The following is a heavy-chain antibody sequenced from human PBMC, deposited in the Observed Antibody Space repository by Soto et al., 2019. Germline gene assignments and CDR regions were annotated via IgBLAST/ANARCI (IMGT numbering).Heavy chain of an antibody. V-gene: IGHV3-30-3*01. CDR3: ARDDWFGEFGYYGMDV. D-gene: IGHD3-10*01. CDR2: ISYDGSNK. CDR1: GFTFSSYA. J-gene: IGHJ6*02. Sequence: QVQLVESGGGVVQPGRSLRLSCAASGFTFSSYAMHWVRQAPGKGLEWVAVISYDGSNKYYADSVKGRFTISRDNSKNTLYLQMSSLRAEDTAVYYCARDDWFGEFGYYGMDVWGQGTTVTVSS.